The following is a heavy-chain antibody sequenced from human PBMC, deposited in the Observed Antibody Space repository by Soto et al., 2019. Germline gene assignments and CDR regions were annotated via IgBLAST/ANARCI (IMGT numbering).Heavy chain of an antibody. Sequence: SETLSLTCAVYGGSFSGYYWSWIRQPPGKGLEWIGEINHSGSTNYNPSLKSRVTISVDTSKNQFSLKLSSVTAADTAVYYCASRKRNCTNGVCYTGYFDYWGQGTLVTVSS. V-gene: IGHV4-34*01. J-gene: IGHJ4*02. D-gene: IGHD2-8*01. CDR2: INHSGST. CDR1: GGSFSGYY. CDR3: ASRKRNCTNGVCYTGYFDY.